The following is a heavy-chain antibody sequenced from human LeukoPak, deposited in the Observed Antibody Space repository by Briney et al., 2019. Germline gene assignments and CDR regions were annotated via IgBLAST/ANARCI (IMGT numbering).Heavy chain of an antibody. CDR3: ARDRGSSASHGFDAFDI. V-gene: IGHV3-7*01. Sequence: QPGGSLRLSCAASGFTFSNYWMNWVRQAPGKGLEWVANIKQDGGEKSYVDSVKGRFTISTDTAKKSLHLKMNSLRAEDTAVYYCARDRGSSASHGFDAFDIWGQGTMVTVSS. CDR1: GFTFSNYW. CDR2: IKQDGGEK. D-gene: IGHD3-10*01. J-gene: IGHJ3*02.